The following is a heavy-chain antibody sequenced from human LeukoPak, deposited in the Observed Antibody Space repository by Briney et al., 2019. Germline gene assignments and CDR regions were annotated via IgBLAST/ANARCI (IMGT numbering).Heavy chain of an antibody. D-gene: IGHD6-6*01. CDR2: IRYDGSNK. Sequence: GGSLRLSCAASGFTFSSYGMHWVRQAPGKGLEWVAFIRYDGSNKYYADSVKGRFTISRDNSKNTLYLQMNSLRAEDTAVYYCAKDVRVEYSSWGYWGQGTLVTVSS. CDR3: AKDVRVEYSSWGY. CDR1: GFTFSSYG. V-gene: IGHV3-30*02. J-gene: IGHJ4*02.